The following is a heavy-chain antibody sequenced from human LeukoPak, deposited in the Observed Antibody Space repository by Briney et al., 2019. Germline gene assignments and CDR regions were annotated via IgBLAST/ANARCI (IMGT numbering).Heavy chain of an antibody. CDR3: ARDEIAAAGA. CDR1: GFTFSNYW. CDR2: INSDGINT. V-gene: IGHV3-74*01. D-gene: IGHD6-13*01. Sequence: GGSLRLSCAASGFTFSNYWMHWVRQAPGKGLVWVSRINSDGINTSYADSVKGRFTISRDNAKNTLNLQMNSLRAEDTAVYYCARDEIAAAGAWGQGTLVTVSS. J-gene: IGHJ5*02.